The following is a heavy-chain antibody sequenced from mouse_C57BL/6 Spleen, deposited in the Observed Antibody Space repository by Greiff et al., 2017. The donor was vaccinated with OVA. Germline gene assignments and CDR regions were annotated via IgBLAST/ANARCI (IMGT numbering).Heavy chain of an antibody. V-gene: IGHV1-52*01. CDR2: IDPSDSET. Sequence: QVQLQQPGAELVRPGSSVKLSCKASGYTFTSYWRHWVKQRPIQGLEWIGNIDPSDSETHYNQKFKDKATLTVDKSSSTAYMQLSSLTSEDSAVYYCARPKLGRGGFDYWGQGTTLTVSS. D-gene: IGHD4-1*01. CDR3: ARPKLGRGGFDY. CDR1: GYTFTSYW. J-gene: IGHJ2*01.